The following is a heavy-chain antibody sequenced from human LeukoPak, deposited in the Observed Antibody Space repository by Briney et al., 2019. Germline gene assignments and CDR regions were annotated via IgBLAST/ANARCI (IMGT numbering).Heavy chain of an antibody. CDR1: GFTVSSNY. D-gene: IGHD3-16*02. J-gene: IGHJ4*02. Sequence: GGSLRLSCAASGFTVSSNYMSWVRQAPGKGLEWVSVIYSGGSTYYADSVKGRFTISRDNSKNTLYLQMNSLRAEDTAVYYCAREADVWGSYRTGKPYYFDYWGQGTLVTVSS. CDR2: IYSGGST. CDR3: AREADVWGSYRTGKPYYFDY. V-gene: IGHV3-66*01.